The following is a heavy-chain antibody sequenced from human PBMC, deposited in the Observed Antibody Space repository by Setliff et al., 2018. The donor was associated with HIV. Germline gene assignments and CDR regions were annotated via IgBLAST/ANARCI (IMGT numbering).Heavy chain of an antibody. CDR1: GGSISSGSYY. CDR2: IYYSGST. J-gene: IGHJ4*02. Sequence: SETLSLTCTVSGGSISSGSYYWSWIRQPAGKGLEWIGHIYYSGSTNYNPSLKSRVTISVDTSKNQFSLRLRSVTAADTAVYYCARVPRQRLKGAAAYFDYWGQGTLVTVSS. D-gene: IGHD1-26*01. V-gene: IGHV4-61*10. CDR3: ARVPRQRLKGAAAYFDY.